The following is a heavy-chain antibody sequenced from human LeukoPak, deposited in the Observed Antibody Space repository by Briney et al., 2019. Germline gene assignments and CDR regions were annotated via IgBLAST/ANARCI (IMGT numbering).Heavy chain of an antibody. V-gene: IGHV3-30*04. CDR1: GFTFSSYA. Sequence: GGSLRLSCAASGFTFSSYAMHWVRQAPGKGLEWVAVISYDGSNKYYADSVKGRFTISRDNSKNTLYLQMNSLRAEDTAVYYCARADDSYYYDSSGSALDYWGKGTTVTISS. CDR2: ISYDGSNK. J-gene: IGHJ6*04. CDR3: ARADDSYYYDSSGSALDY. D-gene: IGHD3-22*01.